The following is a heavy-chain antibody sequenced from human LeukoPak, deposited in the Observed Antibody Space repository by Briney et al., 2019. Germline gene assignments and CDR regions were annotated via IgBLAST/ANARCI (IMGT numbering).Heavy chain of an antibody. CDR3: ARAFITMVRGAPGDY. CDR2: ISYDGSNK. Sequence: GGSLRLSRAASGFTFSSYAMHWVRQAPGKGLEWVAVISYDGSNKYYADSVKGRFTISRDNSKNTLYLQMNSLRAEDTAVYYCARAFITMVRGAPGDYWGQGTLVTVSS. CDR1: GFTFSSYA. D-gene: IGHD3-10*01. V-gene: IGHV3-30-3*01. J-gene: IGHJ4*02.